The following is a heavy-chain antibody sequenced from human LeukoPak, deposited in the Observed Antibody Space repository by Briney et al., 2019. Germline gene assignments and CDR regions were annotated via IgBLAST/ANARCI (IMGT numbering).Heavy chain of an antibody. V-gene: IGHV3-21*04. J-gene: IGHJ4*02. CDR3: ARDSGYSGYSDY. CDR1: GFIFSGYS. Sequence: GGSLRLSCAASGFIFSGYSMNWVRQAPGKGLEWVSSINSNSNYIYYADSVKGRFTISRDNAKNSLNLQMNSLRAEDTAVYYCARDSGYSGYSDYWGQGTLVTVSS. CDR2: INSNSNYI. D-gene: IGHD5-12*01.